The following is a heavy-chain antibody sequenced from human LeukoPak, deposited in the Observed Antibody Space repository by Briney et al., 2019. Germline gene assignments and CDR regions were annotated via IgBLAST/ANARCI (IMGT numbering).Heavy chain of an antibody. D-gene: IGHD2-8*02. Sequence: GGSLRLSCAASGFTFSSYSMSWVRQAPGKGLEWVSAISGSGGSTYYADSVKGRFTISRDNSKNTLYLQINSLRAEDTAIYYCAKDVWWSVSWGQGTLVTVSS. J-gene: IGHJ5*02. CDR3: AKDVWWSVS. CDR2: ISGSGGST. V-gene: IGHV3-23*01. CDR1: GFTFSSYS.